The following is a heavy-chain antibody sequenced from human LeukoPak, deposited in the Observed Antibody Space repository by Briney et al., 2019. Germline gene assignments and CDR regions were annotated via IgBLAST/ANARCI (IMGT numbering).Heavy chain of an antibody. CDR3: ARRGYCSGGSCHMGFDY. V-gene: IGHV5-51*01. CDR1: GFSFPTYW. D-gene: IGHD2-15*01. J-gene: IGHJ4*02. CDR2: FYPGNSET. Sequence: GESLKISCTGSGFSFPTYWIAWVRQMPGKGLEWMGIFYPGNSETKYSPSFQGQVTISADKSISTAYLQRSSLKASDTAMYYCARRGYCSGGSCHMGFDYWGQGTLVTVSS.